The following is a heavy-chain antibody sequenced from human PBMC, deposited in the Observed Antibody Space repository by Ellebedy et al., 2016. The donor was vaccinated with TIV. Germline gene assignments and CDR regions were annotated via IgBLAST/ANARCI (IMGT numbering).Heavy chain of an antibody. D-gene: IGHD3-9*01. Sequence: MPSETLSLTCTVSGGSITTYFWSWIRQPPGKGLEWIGYIHYSGSTNSNPSLKSRVTISVDTSKNHFSLRLSSVTAADTAVYYCARGGSYYDILTGLSLWGYYYGMDVWGQGTTVTVSS. V-gene: IGHV4-59*08. J-gene: IGHJ6*02. CDR1: GGSITTYF. CDR2: IHYSGST. CDR3: ARGGSYYDILTGLSLWGYYYGMDV.